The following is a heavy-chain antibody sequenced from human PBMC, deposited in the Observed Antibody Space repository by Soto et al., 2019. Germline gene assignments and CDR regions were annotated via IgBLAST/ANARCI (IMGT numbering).Heavy chain of an antibody. CDR2: ISYTGST. CDR3: MRDCGNYRPSN. V-gene: IGHV4-39*01. Sequence: QLQLQESGPRLVRPSETLSLTCIVSGGSITSSGNYWGYIRQPPGQGLEWIASISYTGSTYFNPPLKGRVPIPRKTSKNPFSRDLSSVTAADRAVYSCMRDCGNYRPSNGGQGILITVPS. J-gene: IGHJ4*02. CDR1: GGSITSSGNY. D-gene: IGHD1-7*01.